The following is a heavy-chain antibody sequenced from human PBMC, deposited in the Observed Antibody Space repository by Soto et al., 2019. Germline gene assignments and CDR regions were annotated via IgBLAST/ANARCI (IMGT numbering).Heavy chain of an antibody. J-gene: IGHJ4*02. CDR1: GGSIISSNFY. Sequence: EPLSLHCTVAGGSIISSNFYWGWIRQPPGKGLEWIGSVEYGGSTYDNPSLKSRVTLSADTSKNQFSLKLSSVTAADTAVYYCARLGMPKPLAAAPRGYFDYWGQGTLVTVS. CDR3: ARLGMPKPLAAAPRGYFDY. V-gene: IGHV4-39*01. D-gene: IGHD6-13*01. CDR2: VEYGGST.